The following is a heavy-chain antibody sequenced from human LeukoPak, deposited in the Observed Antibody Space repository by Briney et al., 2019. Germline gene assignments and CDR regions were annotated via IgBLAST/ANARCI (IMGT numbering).Heavy chain of an antibody. CDR2: ISSTGST. V-gene: IGHV4-4*07. J-gene: IGHJ4*02. Sequence: GRISSTGSTNYNPSLRSRVIISVDTSKNQFSLKLSSVTAADTAVYYCARVARDYYYFDYWGQGTLVTVSS. CDR3: ARVARDYYYFDY. D-gene: IGHD4-17*01.